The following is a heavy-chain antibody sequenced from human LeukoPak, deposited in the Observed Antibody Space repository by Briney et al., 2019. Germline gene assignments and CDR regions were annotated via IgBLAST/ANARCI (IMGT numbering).Heavy chain of an antibody. CDR1: GFTFSSYA. CDR3: ARSLGHAFDI. V-gene: IGHV3-30-3*01. Sequence: GRSLRLSCAASGFTFSSYAMHWVRQAPGKGLEWVAVISYDGSNKYYADSVKGRFTISRDNPKNTLYLQMNSLRAEDTAVYYCARSLGHAFDIWGQGTMVTVSS. CDR2: ISYDGSNK. J-gene: IGHJ3*02.